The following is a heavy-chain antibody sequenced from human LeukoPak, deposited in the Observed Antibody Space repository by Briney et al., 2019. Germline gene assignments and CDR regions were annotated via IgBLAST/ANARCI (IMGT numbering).Heavy chain of an antibody. CDR1: GFSFSSYW. J-gene: IGHJ4*02. Sequence: GGSLRLSCSASGFSFSSYWMSWVRQAPGKGLEWVANIKQDGSEEYYVDSVKGRFTVSRDNAKNSLYLQMNSLRAEDTAVYYRARDRLRLGELSLRTGGFDYWGQGTLVTVSS. V-gene: IGHV3-7*01. CDR2: IKQDGSEE. CDR3: ARDRLRLGELSLRTGGFDY. D-gene: IGHD3-16*02.